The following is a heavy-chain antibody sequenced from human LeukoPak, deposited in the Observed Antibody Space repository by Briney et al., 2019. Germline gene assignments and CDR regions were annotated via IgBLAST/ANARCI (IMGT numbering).Heavy chain of an antibody. V-gene: IGHV4-30-2*01. CDR1: APSISIGGYS. CDR2: IYQRGST. CDR3: ARGLGTIIAAAGRGYPWLDT. Sequence: SQTLSLACAVVAPSISIGGYSWSWIRQPPGKGLEWIGYIYQRGSTNYNPSLKSRVTISVDRSKNQLSTKLMSVTPTGTAVYYSARGLGTIIAAAGRGYPWLDTWGQGTLVTVSS. J-gene: IGHJ5*02. D-gene: IGHD6-13*01.